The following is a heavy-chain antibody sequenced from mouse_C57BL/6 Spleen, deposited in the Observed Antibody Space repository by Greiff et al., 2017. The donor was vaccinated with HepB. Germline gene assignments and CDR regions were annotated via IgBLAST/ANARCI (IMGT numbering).Heavy chain of an antibody. CDR3: ARHEERGYGSSPPWFAY. CDR2: FYPGSGSI. D-gene: IGHD1-1*01. V-gene: IGHV1-62-2*01. Sequence: VKLQESGAELVKPGASVKLSCKASGYTFTEYTIHWVKQRSGQGLEWIGWFYPGSGSIKYNEKFKDKATLTADKSSSTVYMELSRLTSEDSAVYFCARHEERGYGSSPPWFAYWGQGTLVTVSA. CDR1: GYTFTEYT. J-gene: IGHJ3*01.